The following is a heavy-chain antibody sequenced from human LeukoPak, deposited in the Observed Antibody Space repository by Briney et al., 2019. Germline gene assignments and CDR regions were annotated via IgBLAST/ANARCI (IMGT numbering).Heavy chain of an antibody. CDR1: GVSISPYY. V-gene: IGHV4-4*09. J-gene: IGHJ3*01. CDR2: IHTTGSN. D-gene: IGHD1-1*01. CDR3: GRRSAAVHLGAFDL. Sequence: PSETLSLTCAVSGVSISPYYWAWIRQPPGKGLEWIGYIHTTGSNNQYPSLTSRVTISVAKSKTHFSLSLTSVTAADTAVYYCGRRSAAVHLGAFDLWGQGTMVTVSS.